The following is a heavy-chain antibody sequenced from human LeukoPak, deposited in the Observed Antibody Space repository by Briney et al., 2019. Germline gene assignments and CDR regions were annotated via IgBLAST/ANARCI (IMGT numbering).Heavy chain of an antibody. CDR2: VSSSGSTI. CDR1: GFTFSYYS. J-gene: IGHJ4*02. D-gene: IGHD6-13*01. Sequence: SGGSLRLSCAASGFTFSYYSINWVRQAPGKGLEWVSSVSSSGSTIYYADSVKGRFSMSRDNAKNSVYLQMTSLRDEDTAVYYCARGRGSSNYFDYWGQGTLVTDSS. CDR3: ARGRGSSNYFDY. V-gene: IGHV3-48*02.